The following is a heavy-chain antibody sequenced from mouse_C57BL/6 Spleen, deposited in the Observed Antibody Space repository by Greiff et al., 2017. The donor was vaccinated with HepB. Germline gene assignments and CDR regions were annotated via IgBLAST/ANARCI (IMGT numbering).Heavy chain of an antibody. CDR2: FYPGSGSI. D-gene: IGHD2-3*01. J-gene: IGHJ4*01. CDR3: ARHEARWLPYYYAMDY. CDR1: GYTFTEYT. Sequence: VQLQQSGAELVKPGASVKLSCKASGYTFTEYTIHWVKQRSGQGLEWIGWFYPGSGSIKYNEKFKDKATLTADNSSSTVYMELSRLTSEDSAVYFCARHEARWLPYYYAMDYWGQGTSVTVSS. V-gene: IGHV1-62-2*01.